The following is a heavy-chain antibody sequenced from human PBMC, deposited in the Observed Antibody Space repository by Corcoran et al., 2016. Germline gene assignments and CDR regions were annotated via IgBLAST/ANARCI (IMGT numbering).Heavy chain of an antibody. D-gene: IGHD2-2*01. CDR3: AKDPDEYQLPPGRYYFDY. CDR1: GFTFSSYG. CDR2: ISYDGSNK. V-gene: IGHV3-30*18. Sequence: QVQLVESGGGVVQPGRSLRLSCAASGFTFSSYGMHWVRQAPGKGLEWVAVISYDGSNKYYADSVKGRFTISRDNSKNTLYLQMNSLRAEDTAVYYCAKDPDEYQLPPGRYYFDYWGQGTLVTVSS. J-gene: IGHJ4*02.